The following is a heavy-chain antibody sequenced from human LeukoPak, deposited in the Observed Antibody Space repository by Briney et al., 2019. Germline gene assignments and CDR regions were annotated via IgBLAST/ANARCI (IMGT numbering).Heavy chain of an antibody. Sequence: GGSLRLSCVGSGFTFSSYTMTWVRQAPGKGLEWVSAIGGRGGSTYYADSVKGRFTISRDNSKNTVYLQMNSLRADDTAVYYCAKEGGAWGQGTLVGVSS. CDR3: AKEGGA. CDR1: GFTFSSYT. J-gene: IGHJ5*02. V-gene: IGHV3-23*01. D-gene: IGHD3-16*01. CDR2: IGGRGGST.